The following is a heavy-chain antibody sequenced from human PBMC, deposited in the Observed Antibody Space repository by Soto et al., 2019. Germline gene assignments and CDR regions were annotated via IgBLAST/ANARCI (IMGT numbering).Heavy chain of an antibody. Sequence: PSETLSLTCTVSGGSISSYYWSWIRQPPGKGLEWIGYIYYSGSTNYNPSLKSRVTISVDTSKNQFSLKLSSVTAADTAEYYCVRCVKPRYYDFLTGPFHHYYYYMDVWGKGTTVTVSS. CDR3: VRCVKPRYYDFLTGPFHHYYYYMDV. V-gene: IGHV4-59*08. D-gene: IGHD3-9*01. CDR2: IYYSGST. J-gene: IGHJ6*03. CDR1: GGSISSYY.